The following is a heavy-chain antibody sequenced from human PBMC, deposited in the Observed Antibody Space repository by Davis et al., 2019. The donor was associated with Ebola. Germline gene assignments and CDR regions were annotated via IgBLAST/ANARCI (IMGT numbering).Heavy chain of an antibody. CDR2: ISHDGRGL. CDR3: AKAQECSSTTCYAFDI. J-gene: IGHJ3*02. CDR1: GFTFSQTH. Sequence: GESLKISCAASGFTFSQTHMHWVRQTPGKGLEWLALISHDGRGLVYGDSVKGRFTISKDNSKNTLYLQMNSLRAEDTAVYYCAKAQECSSTTCYAFDIWGQGTMVTVSS. D-gene: IGHD6-13*01. V-gene: IGHV3-30*18.